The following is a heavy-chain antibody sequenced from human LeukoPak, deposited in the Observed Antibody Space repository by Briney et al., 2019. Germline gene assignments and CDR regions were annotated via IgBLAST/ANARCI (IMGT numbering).Heavy chain of an antibody. CDR1: GYTFTGYY. J-gene: IGHJ4*02. V-gene: IGHV1-2*02. D-gene: IGHD3-3*01. Sequence: GASVRVSCKASGYTFTGYYMHWVRQAPGQGLEWMGWLHPNSGGTNYAQKFQGRVTVTRDTSISTAYMELSRLRSDDTAVYYCASATSDFWSGYLVYWGQGTLVTVSS. CDR2: LHPNSGGT. CDR3: ASATSDFWSGYLVY.